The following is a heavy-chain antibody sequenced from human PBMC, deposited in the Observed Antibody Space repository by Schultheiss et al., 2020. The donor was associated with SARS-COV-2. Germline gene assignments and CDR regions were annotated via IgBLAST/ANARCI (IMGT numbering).Heavy chain of an antibody. Sequence: ASVKVSCKVSGYTLTELSMHWVRQAPGKGLEWMGGFDPEDGETIYAQKFQGRVTITADESTSTAYMELSSLRSDDTAVYYCARDVDKGAIAVEAYWGQGTLVTVSS. CDR2: FDPEDGET. V-gene: IGHV1-24*01. CDR3: ARDVDKGAIAVEAY. J-gene: IGHJ4*02. D-gene: IGHD6-19*01. CDR1: GYTLTELS.